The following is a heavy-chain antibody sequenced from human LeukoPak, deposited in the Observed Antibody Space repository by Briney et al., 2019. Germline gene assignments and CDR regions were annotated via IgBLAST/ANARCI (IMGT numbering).Heavy chain of an antibody. J-gene: IGHJ4*02. D-gene: IGHD2-2*02. CDR1: GFTFSSYG. CDR3: ARDRRQYCSSTSCYMGY. Sequence: GRSLRLSCAASGFTFSSYGMHRVRQAPGKGLEWVAVIWYDGSNKYYADSVKGRFTISRDNSKNTLYLQMNSLRAEDTAVYYCARDRRQYCSSTSCYMGYWGQGTLVTVSS. CDR2: IWYDGSNK. V-gene: IGHV3-33*01.